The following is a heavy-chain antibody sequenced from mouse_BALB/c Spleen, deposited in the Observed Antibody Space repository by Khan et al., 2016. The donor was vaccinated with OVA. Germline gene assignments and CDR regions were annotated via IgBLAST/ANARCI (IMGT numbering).Heavy chain of an antibody. CDR3: ARSYYFSYTFAY. CDR1: GYTFTDYY. D-gene: IGHD1-2*01. Sequence: QVQLQQPGAELARPGASVKLSCKASGYTFTDYYINWVKQRIGQGLEGIGEIFPGSGDTYYNERLKGKATLTADKSSSTAYMQLSSLTSEASAYYYCARSYYFSYTFAYWGQGTLVTVSA. V-gene: IGHV1-77*01. J-gene: IGHJ3*01. CDR2: IFPGSGDT.